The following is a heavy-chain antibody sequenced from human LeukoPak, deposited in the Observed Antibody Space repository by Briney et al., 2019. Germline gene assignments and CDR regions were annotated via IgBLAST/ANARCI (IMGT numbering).Heavy chain of an antibody. V-gene: IGHV4-59*12. CDR1: GGSISSYY. CDR2: IYYSGST. D-gene: IGHD2-21*02. CDR3: AKDLAYCGGDCQDLYDGFDI. Sequence: PSETLSLTCTVSGGSISSYYWSWIRQTPGKGLEWIGYIYYSGSTNFNPSLKSRVTISVDTSKNQFSLKLTSVTAADTALYYCAKDLAYCGGDCQDLYDGFDIWGQGTLVTVSS. J-gene: IGHJ3*02.